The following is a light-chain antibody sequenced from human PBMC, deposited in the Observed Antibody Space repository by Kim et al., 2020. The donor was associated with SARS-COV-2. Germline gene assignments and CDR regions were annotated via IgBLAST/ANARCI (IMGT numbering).Light chain of an antibody. CDR1: QSVSRY. V-gene: IGKV3-11*01. Sequence: PGERATLSCRASQSVSRYLAWYQQKPGQAPRLLIYDASNRATGIPARFSGSGSGTDFTLTISSLEPEDFAVYYCQQRSNWPPALTFGGGTKVDIK. CDR3: QQRSNWPPALT. J-gene: IGKJ4*01. CDR2: DAS.